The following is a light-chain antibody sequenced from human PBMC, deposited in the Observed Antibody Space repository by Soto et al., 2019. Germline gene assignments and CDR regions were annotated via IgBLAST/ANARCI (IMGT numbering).Light chain of an antibody. V-gene: IGKV3-20*01. CDR1: QSVSSTS. Sequence: EIVLTQSRATLSLSPGECATLSCLASQSVSSTSLAWYQHKPGRPPRLLIYGASSRATDIPDRFSGGGSGTDFTLTIIRLEPEDFAVYYCQQYGSSPWTFGQGTKVDIK. CDR3: QQYGSSPWT. J-gene: IGKJ1*01. CDR2: GAS.